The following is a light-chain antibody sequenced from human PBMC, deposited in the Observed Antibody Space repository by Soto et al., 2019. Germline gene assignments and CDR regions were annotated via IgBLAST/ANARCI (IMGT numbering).Light chain of an antibody. CDR3: LQDYNYPRT. Sequence: AIQMTQSPSSLSASVGDRVTITCRASQGIRNDLGRYQQKPGKAPKLLIYAASSLQSGAPSRFSGSGSGTDFTLTISILQPEDFATYYCLQDYNYPRTFGQGTKVEIK. J-gene: IGKJ1*01. V-gene: IGKV1-6*01. CDR1: QGIRND. CDR2: AAS.